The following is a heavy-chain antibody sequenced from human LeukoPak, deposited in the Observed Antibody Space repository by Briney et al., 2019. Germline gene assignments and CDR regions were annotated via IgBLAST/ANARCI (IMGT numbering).Heavy chain of an antibody. CDR2: INHSGST. V-gene: IGHV4-34*01. J-gene: IGHJ4*02. D-gene: IGHD3-22*01. CDR3: ARGSQYYYDITGYYSHDY. CDR1: GGSFSGHY. Sequence: SETLSLTCAVYGGSFSGHYWSWIRQPPGKGLEWIGEINHSGSTNYNPSLKSRVTISVDTSKSQFSLRLSSVTAADTAVYYCARGSQYYYDITGYYSHDYWGQGTLSPSPQ.